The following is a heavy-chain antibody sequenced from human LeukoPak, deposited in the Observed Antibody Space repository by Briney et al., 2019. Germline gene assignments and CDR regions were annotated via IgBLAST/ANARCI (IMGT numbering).Heavy chain of an antibody. CDR2: IIPIFGTA. CDR1: GGTFSSYA. CDR3: ARDGAPFTMVRGVIITSWFDP. V-gene: IGHV1-69*06. Sequence: GSSVKVSCKASGGTFSSYAISWVRQAPGQGLEWMGGIIPIFGTANYAQKFQGRVTITADKSTSTAYMELSSLRSEDTAVYYCARDGAPFTMVRGVIITSWFDPWGQGTLVTVSS. D-gene: IGHD3-10*01. J-gene: IGHJ5*02.